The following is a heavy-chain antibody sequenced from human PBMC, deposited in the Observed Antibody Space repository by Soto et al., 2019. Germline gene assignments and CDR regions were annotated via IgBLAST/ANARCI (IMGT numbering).Heavy chain of an antibody. CDR3: TRAGSYRFDY. CDR1: GFTFSTSW. V-gene: IGHV3-74*01. CDR2: INSDGTTI. J-gene: IGHJ4*02. Sequence: EVQLVESGGDLIQPGGSLRISCAASGFTFSTSWMHWVRQTPGEGLAWVSRINSDGTTINYADSVKGRFTISRDNAKNTLYLQMNSLRADDMAVYYCTRAGSYRFDYWGQGTLVTVSS. D-gene: IGHD1-26*01.